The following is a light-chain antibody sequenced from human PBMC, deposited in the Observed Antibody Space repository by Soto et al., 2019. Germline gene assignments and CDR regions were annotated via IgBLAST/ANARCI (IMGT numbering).Light chain of an antibody. CDR1: QYVSSK. Sequence: EIVMTQSPGTLSVSPGERATLSCRASQYVSSKLAWYQQKPGQAHRLLIYGASTRATGIPARFSGSGSGTEFTLTISSLQSEDFAVYYCQQYNNWPPWTFGQGTKVEIK. CDR2: GAS. J-gene: IGKJ1*01. V-gene: IGKV3-15*01. CDR3: QQYNNWPPWT.